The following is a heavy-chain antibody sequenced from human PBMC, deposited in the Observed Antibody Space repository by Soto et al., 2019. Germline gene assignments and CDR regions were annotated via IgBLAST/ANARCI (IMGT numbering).Heavy chain of an antibody. D-gene: IGHD2-2*01. V-gene: IGHV1-58*02. Sequence: ASVKVSCKASGFTFTSSAMQWVRQARGQRLEWIGWIVVGSGNTNYAQKFQERVTITRDMSTSTAYMELSSLRSEDTAVYYCAAVNTDCSSTSCYSFDYWGQGTLVTVSS. CDR1: GFTFTSSA. CDR2: IVVGSGNT. J-gene: IGHJ4*02. CDR3: AAVNTDCSSTSCYSFDY.